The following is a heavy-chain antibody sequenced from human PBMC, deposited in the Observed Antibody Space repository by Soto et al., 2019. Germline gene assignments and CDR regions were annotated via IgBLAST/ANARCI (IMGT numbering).Heavy chain of an antibody. D-gene: IGHD3-10*01. Sequence: PGGSLRLSCSTSGFTFNDYALHWVRQAPGKGLEYVSTISGNGGSTYYADSVKGRFTISRDSSKNTLYLQMSSLRAEDTALYYCSRDAPDPQGRWLNLDLWGQGTLVTFSS. J-gene: IGHJ5*02. CDR3: SRDAPDPQGRWLNLDL. CDR1: GFTFNDYA. V-gene: IGHV3-64D*06. CDR2: ISGNGGST.